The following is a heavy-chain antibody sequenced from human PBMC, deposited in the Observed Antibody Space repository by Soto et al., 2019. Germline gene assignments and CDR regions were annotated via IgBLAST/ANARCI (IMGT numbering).Heavy chain of an antibody. CDR2: IYWDVDG. Sequence: QITLKESGPTLVKPTQTLTLTCTFAGFSLTTRGVVVGWFRRPPGKALEWLALIYWDVDGAYRRFLTPRLTIPKDTSKSKVVITMTNMDPVDAANYCCAHRPRGYSYHFDYWGQGTLVTVSS. CDR1: GFSLTTRGVV. V-gene: IGHV2-5*02. J-gene: IGHJ4*02. CDR3: AHRPRGYSYHFDY. D-gene: IGHD5-18*01.